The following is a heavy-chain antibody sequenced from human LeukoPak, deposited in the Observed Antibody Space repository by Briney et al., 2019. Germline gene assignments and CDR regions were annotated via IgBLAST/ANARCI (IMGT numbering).Heavy chain of an antibody. CDR2: IYYSGST. CDR3: ASAYGSGSYYNDY. Sequence: PSETLSLTCTVSGGSISSYYWSWIRQPPGKGLEWIGYIYYSGSTNYNPSLKSRVTISVDTSKNQFSLKLSSVTAADTAVYYCASAYGSGSYYNDYWGQGTLVTVSS. J-gene: IGHJ4*02. V-gene: IGHV4-59*01. CDR1: GGSISSYY. D-gene: IGHD3-10*01.